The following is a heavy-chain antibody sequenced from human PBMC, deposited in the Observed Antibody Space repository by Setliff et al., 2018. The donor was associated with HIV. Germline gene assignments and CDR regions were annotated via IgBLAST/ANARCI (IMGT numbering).Heavy chain of an antibody. CDR3: AREGPHYYGSGGSFDI. CDR1: GGSFSGYY. Sequence: PSETLSLTCAVYGGSFSGYYWRWIRQPPGKGLEWTGEINHSGSTNYNPSLKSRVTISVDTSKNQLSLKLRTVTAADAAVYYCAREGPHYYGSGGSFDIWGPGTMVTVSS. V-gene: IGHV4-34*01. D-gene: IGHD3-10*01. J-gene: IGHJ3*02. CDR2: INHSGST.